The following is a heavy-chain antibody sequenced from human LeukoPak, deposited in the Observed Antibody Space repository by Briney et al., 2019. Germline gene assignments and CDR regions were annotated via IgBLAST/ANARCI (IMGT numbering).Heavy chain of an antibody. CDR3: ASRDLWFGEYDY. J-gene: IGHJ4*02. V-gene: IGHV4-34*01. CDR2: INHSGST. D-gene: IGHD3-10*01. CDR1: GGSFSGYY. Sequence: SETLSLTCAVYGGSFSGYYWSWIRQPPGKGLEWIGEINHSGSTNYNPSLKSRVTISVDTSKNQFSLKLSSVTAADTAVYYCASRDLWFGEYDYWGQGTLVTVSS.